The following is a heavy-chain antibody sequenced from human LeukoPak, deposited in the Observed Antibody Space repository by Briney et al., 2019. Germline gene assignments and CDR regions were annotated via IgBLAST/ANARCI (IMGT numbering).Heavy chain of an antibody. Sequence: GTSLRLSCAASGISFSSHGMHWVRQAPGKGLEWVSVIYSGGSTYYADSVKGRFTISRDNSKNTLYLQMNSLRAEDTAVYYCARVMYSSGWYYFGYWGQGTLATVSS. CDR1: GISFSSHG. CDR2: IYSGGST. D-gene: IGHD6-19*01. J-gene: IGHJ4*02. CDR3: ARVMYSSGWYYFGY. V-gene: IGHV3-66*01.